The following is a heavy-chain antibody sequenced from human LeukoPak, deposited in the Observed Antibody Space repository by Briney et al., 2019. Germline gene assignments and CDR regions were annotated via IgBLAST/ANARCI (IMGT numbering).Heavy chain of an antibody. D-gene: IGHD3-16*02. CDR3: ARLPITFGGVIVEGVIPPNFRDY. J-gene: IGHJ4*02. CDR1: GGSISSSSYY. Sequence: PSETLSLTCTVSGGSISSSSYYWGWIRQPPGKGLEWIGSIYYSGSTYYNPSLKSRVTISVDTSKNQFSLKLSSVTAPDTAVYYCARLPITFGGVIVEGVIPPNFRDYWGQGTLVTVSS. V-gene: IGHV4-39*01. CDR2: IYYSGST.